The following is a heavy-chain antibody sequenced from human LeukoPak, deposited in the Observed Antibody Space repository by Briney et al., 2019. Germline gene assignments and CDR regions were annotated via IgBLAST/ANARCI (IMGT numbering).Heavy chain of an antibody. Sequence: AGGSLRLSCAASGFTFCASGMHWVRQAPGRGLEWVAFIWYDGGNKYYADSVKGRFTISRDNSKNTLYLQMNSLRDEDTAVYYCARDLGCSSTICYDGGHWFDPWGQGTLVTVSS. V-gene: IGHV3-33*01. CDR2: IWYDGGNK. D-gene: IGHD2-2*01. CDR3: ARDLGCSSTICYDGGHWFDP. J-gene: IGHJ5*02. CDR1: GFTFCASG.